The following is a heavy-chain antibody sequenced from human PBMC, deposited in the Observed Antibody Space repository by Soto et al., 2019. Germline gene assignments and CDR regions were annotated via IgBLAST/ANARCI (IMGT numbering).Heavy chain of an antibody. CDR2: ISYDGSNK. CDR1: GFTFSSYA. Sequence: PGGSLRLSCAASGFTFSSYAMHWVRQAPGKGLEWVAVISYDGSNKYYADSVKGRFTISRDNSKNTLYLQMNSLRAEDTAVYYCARSAYGGSSQDYYYYGMDVWGQGTTVTVSS. CDR3: ARSAYGGSSQDYYYYGMDV. V-gene: IGHV3-30-3*01. D-gene: IGHD6-13*01. J-gene: IGHJ6*02.